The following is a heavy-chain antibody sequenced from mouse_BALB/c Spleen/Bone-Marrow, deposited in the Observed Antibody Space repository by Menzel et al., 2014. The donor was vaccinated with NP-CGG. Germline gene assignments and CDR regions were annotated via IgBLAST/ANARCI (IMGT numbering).Heavy chain of an antibody. CDR1: GFTFNDFY. D-gene: IGHD2-10*02. CDR2: SRNKAKYYTT. J-gene: IGHJ3*01. Sequence: EVKLMESGGGLVQPGDSLRLSCATSGFTFNDFYMEWVRQPPGKRLEWIAASRNKAKYYTTEYSASVKGRFIVSRDTSQSVLYLQMNALRAEDTAIYYCARDVGYGNYFVYWGQGTLVTVSA. V-gene: IGHV7-1*02. CDR3: ARDVGYGNYFVY.